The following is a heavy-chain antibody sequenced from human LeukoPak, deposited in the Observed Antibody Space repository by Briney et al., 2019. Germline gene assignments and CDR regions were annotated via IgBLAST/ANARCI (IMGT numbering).Heavy chain of an antibody. Sequence: GASVKVSCKASGYTFTSYGLSWVRQAPGQGLEWMGWISAYNGNTNYAQKLQGRVTLTTDTSTSTAYMELRSLRSDDTAVYYCARAACSGRSPYYFDYWGQGTLVTVSS. V-gene: IGHV1-18*01. J-gene: IGHJ4*02. CDR3: ARAACSGRSPYYFDY. CDR2: ISAYNGNT. CDR1: GYTFTSYG. D-gene: IGHD1-26*01.